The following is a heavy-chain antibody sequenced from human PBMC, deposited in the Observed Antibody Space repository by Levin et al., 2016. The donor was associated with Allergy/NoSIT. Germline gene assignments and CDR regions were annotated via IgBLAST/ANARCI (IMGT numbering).Heavy chain of an antibody. V-gene: IGHV1-2*02. J-gene: IGHJ6*03. Sequence: ASVKVSCKASGYTFTGFYMHWVRQAPGQGLEWMGCINPNNGGTNYAQKFQGRVTMTWDTSITTAYMELSRLTSDDTAVFYCARGVIPTGPYNYYHMDVWGKGTTVTVSS. D-gene: IGHD2-2*01. CDR1: GYTFTGFY. CDR3: ARGVIPTGPYNYYHMDV. CDR2: INPNNGGT.